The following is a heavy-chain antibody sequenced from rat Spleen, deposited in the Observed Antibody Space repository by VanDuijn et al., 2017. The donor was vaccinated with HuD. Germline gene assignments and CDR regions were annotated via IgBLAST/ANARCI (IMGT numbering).Heavy chain of an antibody. J-gene: IGHJ2*01. Sequence: QVQLKESGPGLVQPSQTLSLTCTVSGFSLTNFGVTWVRQPPGKGLEWIGAIWSGGTTDYSSALKSRLSISTAALKTQLNISRDTSKSQVILKMNRLQTEDTAMYFCARSAKYYYDGSYYYVHFDYWGQGVMVTVSS. CDR2: IWSGGTT. V-gene: IGHV2-16*01. CDR1: GFSLTNFG. D-gene: IGHD1-12*02. CDR3: ARSAKYYYDGSYYYVHFDY.